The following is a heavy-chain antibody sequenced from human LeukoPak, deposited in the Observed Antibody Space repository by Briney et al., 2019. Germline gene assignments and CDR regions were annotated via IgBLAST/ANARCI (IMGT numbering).Heavy chain of an antibody. J-gene: IGHJ4*02. D-gene: IGHD2-15*01. Sequence: PGGSLRLSCAASGFTFSAYWMSWVRQAPGKGLEWVANIKKDGSDKYYVDSVKGRFTISRDNAKNSLYLQMNSLRAEDTAVYYCARKTVVGSHFDYWGQGTPVTVSS. V-gene: IGHV3-7*03. CDR1: GFTFSAYW. CDR3: ARKTVVGSHFDY. CDR2: IKKDGSDK.